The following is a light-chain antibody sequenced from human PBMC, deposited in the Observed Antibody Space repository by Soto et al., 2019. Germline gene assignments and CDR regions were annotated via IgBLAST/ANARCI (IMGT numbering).Light chain of an antibody. J-gene: IGKJ4*01. CDR2: EVS. CDR1: QSLLYSDGRTY. CDR3: MQSIQLPIT. Sequence: DVVLTQTPRSLSVTPGQPASISCKSSQSLLYSDGRTYVYWYLQKPGQPPQLLIHEVSNRFSGVXDXXRGSGSGTDFTLKISRVEAEDVGVYCCMQSIQLPITFGGGTNVEIK. V-gene: IGKV2D-29*01.